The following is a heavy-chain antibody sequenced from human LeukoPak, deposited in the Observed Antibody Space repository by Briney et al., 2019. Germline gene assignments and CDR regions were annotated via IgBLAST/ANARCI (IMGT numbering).Heavy chain of an antibody. CDR3: GRDMDV. Sequence: GGSLRLSCAASGYTFSTYCMSWVRQAPGKGLEWVANINQDGGEKHYADSVRGGFTISRDSAKNSLYLQMNSLRADDTAVYYCGRDMDVWGQGTTVTVSS. J-gene: IGHJ6*02. V-gene: IGHV3-7*04. CDR1: GYTFSTYC. CDR2: INQDGGEK.